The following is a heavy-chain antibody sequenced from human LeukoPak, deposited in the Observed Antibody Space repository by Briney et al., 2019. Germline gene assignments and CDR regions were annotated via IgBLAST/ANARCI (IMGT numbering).Heavy chain of an antibody. D-gene: IGHD1-26*01. Sequence: GVSLRLSCAGSGFTFRSYSMNWVRQAPGKGLEWVSYISSSSGTIYYADSVKGRFTISRDNAKNSLYLQMNSLRAEDTAVYYCARGGSYHNEAFDIWGQGTMVTVSS. V-gene: IGHV3-48*01. CDR3: ARGGSYHNEAFDI. CDR1: GFTFRSYS. CDR2: ISSSSGTI. J-gene: IGHJ3*02.